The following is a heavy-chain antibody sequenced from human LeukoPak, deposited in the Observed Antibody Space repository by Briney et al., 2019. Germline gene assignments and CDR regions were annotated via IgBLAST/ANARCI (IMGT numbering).Heavy chain of an antibody. CDR2: IYVGGTA. V-gene: IGHV4-4*07. J-gene: IGHJ4*02. CDR3: ARVELISGSHLIFDY. CDR1: GGSISNYN. D-gene: IGHD3-10*01. Sequence: PSETLSLTCTVSGGSISNYNWSWVRQSPGKGLEWVGRIYVGGTANYNPSLKSRVNISGDTSNNQLSLKLSSVTAADTGVYYCARVELISGSHLIFDYWGQGTLVTVSS.